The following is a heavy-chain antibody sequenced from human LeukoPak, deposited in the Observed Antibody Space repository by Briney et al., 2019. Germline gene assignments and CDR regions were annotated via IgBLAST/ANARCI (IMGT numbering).Heavy chain of an antibody. CDR2: INHSGST. J-gene: IGHJ3*02. CDR3: ASPYSGYLLDAFDI. CDR1: GGSFSGYY. V-gene: IGHV4-34*01. D-gene: IGHD5-12*01. Sequence: PSETLSLTCAVYGGSFSGYYWSWIRQPPGKGLEWIGEINHSGSTNYNPSLKSRVTISVDTSKNQFSLKLSSVTAADTAVYYCASPYSGYLLDAFDIWGQGTMVTVSS.